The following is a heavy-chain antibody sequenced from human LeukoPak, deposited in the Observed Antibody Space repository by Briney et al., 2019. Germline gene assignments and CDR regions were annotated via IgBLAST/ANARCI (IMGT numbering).Heavy chain of an antibody. V-gene: IGHV4-59*08. D-gene: IGHD6-13*01. CDR3: ARQEQHLGWFDP. CDR1: GGSISSYY. CDR2: IYYSGST. J-gene: IGHJ5*02. Sequence: SETLSLTCTVSGGSISSYYWSWIRQPPGKGLEWIGYIYYSGSTNYNPSLKSRVTISVDTSKNQFSLKLSSVTAADTAVYYCARQEQHLGWFDPWGQGTLVTVSS.